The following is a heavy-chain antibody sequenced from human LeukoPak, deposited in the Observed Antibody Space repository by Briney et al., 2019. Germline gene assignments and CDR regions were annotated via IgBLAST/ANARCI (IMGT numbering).Heavy chain of an antibody. CDR1: GFTVSSNY. Sequence: PGGSLRLSCAASGFTVSSNYMSWVRQAPGKGLEWVSVIYSGGSTYYADSVKGRFTISRDNSKNTLYLQMNSLRAEDTAVYYCARRGESTNYGDYRFDSWGQGTLVIVSS. CDR2: IYSGGST. V-gene: IGHV3-53*01. D-gene: IGHD4-17*01. CDR3: ARRGESTNYGDYRFDS. J-gene: IGHJ4*02.